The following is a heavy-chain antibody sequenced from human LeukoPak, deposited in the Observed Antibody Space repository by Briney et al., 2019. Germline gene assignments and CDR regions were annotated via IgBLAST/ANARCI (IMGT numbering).Heavy chain of an antibody. CDR1: ELTFRTYA. CDR2: ISGSGGST. V-gene: IGHV3-23*01. CDR3: ARDAYDSSGYLVGY. Sequence: GGPLSLSFAASELTFRTYAMSWVRQAPGKGLEWVSAISGSGGSTYYADSVKGRFTISRDNSQNTLYLQMNSLRAEDTAVYYCARDAYDSSGYLVGYWGQGTLVTVSS. J-gene: IGHJ4*02. D-gene: IGHD3-22*01.